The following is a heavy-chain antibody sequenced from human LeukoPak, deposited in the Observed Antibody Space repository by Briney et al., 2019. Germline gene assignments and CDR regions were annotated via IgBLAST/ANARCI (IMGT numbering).Heavy chain of an antibody. CDR2: ISSSGVST. V-gene: IGHV3-23*01. CDR1: GFTFSSYA. J-gene: IGHJ1*01. D-gene: IGHD3-22*01. Sequence: GGSLRLSCAAPGFTFSSYAMSWDRQALGKGLEWVSSISSSGVSTYYADSVKGRFTISRDNSKNTLYLQVNSLRAEDMAVYYCAKLGSSGYFQHWGQGTLVTVSS. CDR3: AKLGSSGYFQH.